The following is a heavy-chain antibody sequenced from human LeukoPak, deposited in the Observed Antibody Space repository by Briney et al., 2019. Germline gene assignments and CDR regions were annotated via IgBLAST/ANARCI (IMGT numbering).Heavy chain of an antibody. CDR3: ARDPRRWKLPAD. CDR2: IWYDGSNK. Sequence: GGSLRLSCAASGFTFSSYGMHWVRQAPGKGLEWVAVIWYDGSNKYYADSVEGRFTISRDNSKNTLYLQMNSLRAEDTAVYYCARDPRRWKLPADWGQGTLVTVSS. CDR1: GFTFSSYG. V-gene: IGHV3-33*01. J-gene: IGHJ4*02. D-gene: IGHD1-26*01.